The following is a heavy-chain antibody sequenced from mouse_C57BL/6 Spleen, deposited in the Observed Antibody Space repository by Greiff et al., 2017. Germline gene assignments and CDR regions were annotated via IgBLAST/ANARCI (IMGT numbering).Heavy chain of an antibody. J-gene: IGHJ4*01. D-gene: IGHD1-1*01. Sequence: VQLQQPGAELVMPGASVKLSCKASGYTFTSYWMHWVKQRPGQGLEWIGEIDPSDSYTNYNHKFKGKSTLTVDKSSSTAYMQLSSLTSEDSAVYYCARGGFSSYDYYAMDYWGQGTSVTVSS. CDR2: IDPSDSYT. V-gene: IGHV1-69*01. CDR1: GYTFTSYW. CDR3: ARGGFSSYDYYAMDY.